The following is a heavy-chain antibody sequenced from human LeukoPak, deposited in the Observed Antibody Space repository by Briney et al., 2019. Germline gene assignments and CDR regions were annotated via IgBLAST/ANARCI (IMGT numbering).Heavy chain of an antibody. V-gene: IGHV3-21*01. D-gene: IGHD5-18*01. CDR1: GFTFSSYS. CDR3: ARDRIQLWLRIPFDY. J-gene: IGHJ4*02. CDR2: ISSSSSYI. Sequence: GGSLRPSCAASGFTFSSYSMNWVRQAPGKGLEWVSSISSSSSYIYYADSVKGRFTISRDNAKNSLYLQMNSLRAEDTAVYYCARDRIQLWLRIPFDYWGQGTLVTVSS.